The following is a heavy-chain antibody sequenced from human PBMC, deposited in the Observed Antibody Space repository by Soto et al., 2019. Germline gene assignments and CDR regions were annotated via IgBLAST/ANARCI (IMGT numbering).Heavy chain of an antibody. CDR1: GGSISGGDYY. Sequence: SETLSLTCTVSGGSISGGDYYWIWIRQPPGKGLEWIGYIYYSGSTYYNPSLKSRVTISVDTSKNQFSLKLSSVTAADTAVYYCASETGTRYYYYGMDVWGQGTTVTVSS. CDR3: ASETGTRYYYYGMDV. V-gene: IGHV4-30-4*01. D-gene: IGHD1-1*01. CDR2: IYYSGST. J-gene: IGHJ6*02.